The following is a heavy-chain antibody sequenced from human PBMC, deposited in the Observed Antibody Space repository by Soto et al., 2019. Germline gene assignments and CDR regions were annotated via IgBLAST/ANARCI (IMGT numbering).Heavy chain of an antibody. CDR1: GFTFSNAW. CDR3: TTQYCSGGSCSSFDY. Sequence: GGSLRLSCAASGFTFSNAWMSWVRQAPGKGLEWVGRIKSKTDGGTTDYAAPVKGRFTISRDDSKNTLYLQMNSLKTEDTAVYYCTTQYCSGGSCSSFDYWGQGTLVTVSS. CDR2: IKSKTDGGTT. J-gene: IGHJ4*02. D-gene: IGHD2-15*01. V-gene: IGHV3-15*01.